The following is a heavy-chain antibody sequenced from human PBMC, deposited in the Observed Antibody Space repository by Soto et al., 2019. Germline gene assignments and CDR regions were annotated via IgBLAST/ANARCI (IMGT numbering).Heavy chain of an antibody. CDR3: SFQESTTVTTFEY. CDR2: IKSKTDGGTT. D-gene: IGHD4-17*01. CDR1: GFSFSKVW. V-gene: IGHV3-15*01. J-gene: IGHJ4*02. Sequence: EVQLVESGGGLVKPGWSLRLSCAASGFSFSKVWMSWVRQARGKGLEWVGRIKSKTDGGTTDYAAPVKGRFTISRDASKNTLYLQMNSLKTEDTAVYYCSFQESTTVTTFEYWGQGTLVTVSS.